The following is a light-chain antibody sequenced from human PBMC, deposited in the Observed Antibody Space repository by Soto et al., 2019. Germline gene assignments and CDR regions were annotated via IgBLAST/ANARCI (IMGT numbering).Light chain of an antibody. J-gene: IGKJ1*01. V-gene: IGKV1-6*01. CDR2: AAT. CDR3: LQDYTFPST. Sequence: AIQMTQSPSSLAASVGDRVTITCRASQDIRNELGWYQQKPGKAPKLLVFAATSLQDGVPSRFSGSTSGSDVTLTISSLQPEDCATYHCLQDYTFPSTFGQGTRVEIK. CDR1: QDIRNE.